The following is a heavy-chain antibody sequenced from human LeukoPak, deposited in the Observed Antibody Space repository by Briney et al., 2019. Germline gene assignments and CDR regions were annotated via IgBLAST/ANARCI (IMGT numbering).Heavy chain of an antibody. CDR2: IYPGDSDT. CDR3: ALKSRGYCSGGRCYIGY. Sequence: HGESLKISCKGSGYSFTNYWIGWVRQMPGKGLEWMGIIYPGDSDTRYSPSFQGQVTISADKSISTAYLQWSSLRASDSAMYYCALKSRGYCSGGRCYIGYWGQGTLVTVSS. J-gene: IGHJ4*02. CDR1: GYSFTNYW. V-gene: IGHV5-51*01. D-gene: IGHD2-15*01.